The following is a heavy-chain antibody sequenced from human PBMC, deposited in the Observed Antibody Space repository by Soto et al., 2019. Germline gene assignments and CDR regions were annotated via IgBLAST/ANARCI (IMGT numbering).Heavy chain of an antibody. D-gene: IGHD1-20*01. V-gene: IGHV4-31*03. CDR1: GGSISSGGYY. Sequence: TLSLTSTVSGGSISSGGYYWSWIRQHPGKGLEWIGYIYYSGSTYYNPSLKSRVTILVDTSKNQFSLKLSSVTAADTAVYYCARGITGTNWFDHWGQGTLVTVSS. CDR2: IYYSGST. J-gene: IGHJ5*02. CDR3: ARGITGTNWFDH.